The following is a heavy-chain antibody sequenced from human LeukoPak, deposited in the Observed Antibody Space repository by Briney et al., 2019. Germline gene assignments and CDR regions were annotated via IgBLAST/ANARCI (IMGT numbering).Heavy chain of an antibody. V-gene: IGHV4-34*01. CDR3: ARGRGRYYGSGSSTGWFDP. D-gene: IGHD3-10*01. CDR2: INHSGST. CDR1: GVSFSGYY. Sequence: SETLSLTCAVYGVSFSGYYWSWLRQPPGKGLEWIGEINHSGSTNYNTSLKSRVTISVDTSKNQFSLKMSSVTAADTAVYYCARGRGRYYGSGSSTGWFDPWGQGTLVTVSS. J-gene: IGHJ5*02.